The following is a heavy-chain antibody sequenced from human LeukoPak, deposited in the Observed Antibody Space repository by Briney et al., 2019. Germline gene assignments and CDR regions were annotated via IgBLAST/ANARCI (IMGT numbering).Heavy chain of an antibody. D-gene: IGHD6-19*01. Sequence: GRSLRLSCAPSGFTFSSYGMPWVRQAPGKGLEWVAVISYDGSNKYYADSVKGRFTISRDNSKNTLYLQMNSLRAEDTAVYYCAADSSGWSSWGQGTLVTVSS. CDR3: AADSSGWSS. V-gene: IGHV3-30*03. CDR2: ISYDGSNK. J-gene: IGHJ4*02. CDR1: GFTFSSYG.